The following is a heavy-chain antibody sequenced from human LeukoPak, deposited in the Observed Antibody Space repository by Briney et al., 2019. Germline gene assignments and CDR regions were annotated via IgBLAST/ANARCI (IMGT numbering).Heavy chain of an antibody. Sequence: PGGSLRLSCAASGFTFSDYYMSWIRQAPGKGLEWVSYISSSGSTIYYADSVKGRFTISRDNAKNSLYLQMNSLRAEDTAVYYCARVGYDLWSGYQSGEIDYWGQGTLVTVSS. D-gene: IGHD3-3*01. V-gene: IGHV3-11*01. CDR1: GFTFSDYY. CDR3: ARVGYDLWSGYQSGEIDY. CDR2: ISSSGSTI. J-gene: IGHJ4*02.